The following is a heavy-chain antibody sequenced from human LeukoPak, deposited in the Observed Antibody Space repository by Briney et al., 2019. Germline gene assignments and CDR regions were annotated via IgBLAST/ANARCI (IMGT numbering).Heavy chain of an antibody. V-gene: IGHV4-34*01. D-gene: IGHD4-17*01. CDR3: AQSQNYGDGFDY. CDR1: GGSFSGYS. J-gene: IGHJ4*02. CDR2: INHSGST. Sequence: PSETLSLTCAVYGGSFSGYSWSWIRQPPGKGLDWIGEINHSGSTNYNRSLKSRVTISVDTSKIQFSLKLSSVTAADTAVYYCAQSQNYGDGFDYWGQGTLVTVSS.